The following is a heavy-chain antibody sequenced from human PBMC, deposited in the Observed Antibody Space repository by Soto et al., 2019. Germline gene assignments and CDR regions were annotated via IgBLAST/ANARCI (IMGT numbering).Heavy chain of an antibody. CDR2: INHSGST. J-gene: IGHJ5*02. CDR3: ARGLYTRYRSRWYVGVNWFDT. Sequence: PSETLSLTCAVYGGSFSGYYWSWIRQPPGKGLEWIGEINHSGSTNYNPSLKSRVTISVDTSKNQFSLKLSSVTAADTAVYYCARGLYTRYRSRWYVGVNWFDTWGQGTLVTASS. V-gene: IGHV4-34*01. CDR1: GGSFSGYY. D-gene: IGHD6-13*01.